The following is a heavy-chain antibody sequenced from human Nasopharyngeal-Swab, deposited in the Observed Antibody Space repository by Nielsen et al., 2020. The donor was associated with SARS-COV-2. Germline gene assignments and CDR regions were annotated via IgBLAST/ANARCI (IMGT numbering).Heavy chain of an antibody. D-gene: IGHD2-21*02. CDR3: ARLYCGGDCSYYYYYGMDV. Sequence: ASVKVSCKASGYTFTSYGISWVRQAPGQGLEWMGWISAYIGNTNYAQKLQGRVTMTTDTSTSTAYMELRSLRSDDTAVYYCARLYCGGDCSYYYYYGMDVWGQGTTVTVSS. J-gene: IGHJ6*02. V-gene: IGHV1-18*01. CDR1: GYTFTSYG. CDR2: ISAYIGNT.